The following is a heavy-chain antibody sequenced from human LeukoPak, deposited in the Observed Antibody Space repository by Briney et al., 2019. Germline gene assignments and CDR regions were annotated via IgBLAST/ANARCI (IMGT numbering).Heavy chain of an antibody. Sequence: GGSLRLSCVVSGLTFSSYAMPWVRQAPGKGLEWVSAISGSGGSTYYADSVKGRFTISRDNSKNTLYLQMSSLRDEDTAVYYCAKDESAMDVWGQGTTVTVSS. CDR3: AKDESAMDV. CDR2: ISGSGGST. CDR1: GLTFSSYA. V-gene: IGHV3-23*01. J-gene: IGHJ6*02.